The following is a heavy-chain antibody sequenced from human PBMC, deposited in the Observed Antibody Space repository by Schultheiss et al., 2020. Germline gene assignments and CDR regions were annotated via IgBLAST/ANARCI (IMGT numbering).Heavy chain of an antibody. D-gene: IGHD6-13*01. V-gene: IGHV4-59*08. J-gene: IGHJ5*02. CDR1: GGSISSYY. Sequence: SETLSLTCTVSGGSISSYYWSWIRQPPGKGLEWIGYIYYSGSTYYNPSLKSRVTISVDTSKNQFSLKLSSVTAADTAVYYCARLSSSWYANWFDPWGQGTLVTVSS. CDR2: IYYSGST. CDR3: ARLSSSWYANWFDP.